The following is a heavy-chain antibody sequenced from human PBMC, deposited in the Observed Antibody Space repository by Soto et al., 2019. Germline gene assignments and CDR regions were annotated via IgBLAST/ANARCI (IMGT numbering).Heavy chain of an antibody. CDR3: ATSGTMVYGDSTRPHFDY. Sequence: GGSLRLSCAVSGFIFSNAWMNWVRQTPGKGLEWVGRIKGKTEGGTTDYADLVKGRFTISGDDSKNKEFLQMNSLETEDTAVYYCATSGTMVYGDSTRPHFDYWGQGTLVTVSS. J-gene: IGHJ4*02. V-gene: IGHV3-15*07. CDR1: GFIFSNAW. CDR2: IKGKTEGGTT. D-gene: IGHD4-17*01.